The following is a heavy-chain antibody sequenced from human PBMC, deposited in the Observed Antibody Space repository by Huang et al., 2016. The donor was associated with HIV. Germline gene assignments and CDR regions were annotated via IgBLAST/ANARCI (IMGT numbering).Heavy chain of an antibody. CDR2: SNSDGSSS. CDR3: VRDPRIQSWLNYFDY. J-gene: IGHJ4*02. Sequence: EVQLVESGGGLVQPGGSLRLSCAASGFTFSSYWMHWVRQAPGKGLVWVSRSNSDGSSSGYADSVKGRFTSSRDNAKNTLYLQMNRLRAEDTAVYYCVRDPRIQSWLNYFDYWGQGTLVSVSS. V-gene: IGHV3-74*01. CDR1: GFTFSSYW. D-gene: IGHD3-22*01.